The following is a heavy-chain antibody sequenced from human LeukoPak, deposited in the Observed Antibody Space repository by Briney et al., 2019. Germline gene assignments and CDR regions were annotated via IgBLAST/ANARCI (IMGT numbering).Heavy chain of an antibody. CDR1: GYTFTGYY. D-gene: IGHD6-13*01. Sequence: ASVKVSCKASGYTFTGYYMNWVRQAPGQGLEWMGWINPYSGGTNYPQKFQGRVTKTRDTSISTAYMELSRLTSDDTAVYYCARDSSSWGDYYYGVDVWGQGTTVTISS. CDR2: INPYSGGT. V-gene: IGHV1-2*02. CDR3: ARDSSSWGDYYYGVDV. J-gene: IGHJ6*02.